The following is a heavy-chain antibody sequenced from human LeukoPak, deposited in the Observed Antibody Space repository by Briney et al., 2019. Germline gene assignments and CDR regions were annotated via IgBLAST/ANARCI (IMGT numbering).Heavy chain of an antibody. D-gene: IGHD1-14*01. CDR1: GGSISSGGYY. Sequence: TLSLTCTVSGGSISSGGYYWSWIRQPAGKGLEWIGRIYTSGSTNYNPSLKSRVTISVDTSKNQFSLKLSSVTAADTAVYYCARVSRLGGITVSFDYWGQGTLVTVSS. J-gene: IGHJ4*02. CDR3: ARVSRLGGITVSFDY. V-gene: IGHV4-61*02. CDR2: IYTSGST.